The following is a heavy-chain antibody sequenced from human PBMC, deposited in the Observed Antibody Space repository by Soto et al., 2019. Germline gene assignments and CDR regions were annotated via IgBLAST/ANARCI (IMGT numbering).Heavy chain of an antibody. D-gene: IGHD3-16*01. Sequence: SETLSLTCTVSGGSISSYYWSWIRQPPGKGLEWIGYIYYSGSTNYNPSLKSRVTISVDTSKNQFSLKLSSVTAADTAVYYCARDKGGGHFDYWGQGTLVTVSS. V-gene: IGHV4-59*01. CDR1: GGSISSYY. CDR3: ARDKGGGHFDY. J-gene: IGHJ4*02. CDR2: IYYSGST.